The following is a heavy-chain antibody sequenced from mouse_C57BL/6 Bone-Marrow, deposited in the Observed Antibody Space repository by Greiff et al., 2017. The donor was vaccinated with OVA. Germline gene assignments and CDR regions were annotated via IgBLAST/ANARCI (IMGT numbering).Heavy chain of an antibody. CDR2: IYPSDSET. J-gene: IGHJ3*01. CDR1: GYTFTSYW. D-gene: IGHD2-12*01. Sequence: QVQLQQPGAELVRPGSSVKLSCKASGYTFTSYWMDWVKQRPGQGLEWIGNIYPSDSETHYNQKLKDKATLTVDKSTSTPYMQLSSLTSEDTAVFDCASSDSEGGYAYWGQGTLVTVSA. CDR3: ASSDSEGGYAY. V-gene: IGHV1-61*01.